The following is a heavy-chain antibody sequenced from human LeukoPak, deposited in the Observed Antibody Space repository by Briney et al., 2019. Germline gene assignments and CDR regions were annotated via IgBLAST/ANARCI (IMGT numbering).Heavy chain of an antibody. CDR1: GFTFSSYA. D-gene: IGHD5-18*01. J-gene: IGHJ4*02. V-gene: IGHV3-30-3*01. CDR2: ISYDGSNK. Sequence: PGRSLRLSCAASGFTFSSYAMHWVRQAPGKGLEWVAVISYDGSNKYYADSVKGRFTISRDNSKNTLYLQMNSLRAEDTAVYYCARDPNYVDTAMVMRHFDYWGQGTLVTVSS. CDR3: ARDPNYVDTAMVMRHFDY.